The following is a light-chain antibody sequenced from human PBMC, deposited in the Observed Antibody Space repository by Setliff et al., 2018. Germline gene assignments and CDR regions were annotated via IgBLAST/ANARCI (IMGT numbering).Light chain of an antibody. CDR1: SGDIGSFTF. J-gene: IGLJ1*01. V-gene: IGLV2-14*03. CDR3: MSYTTIRTYV. CDR2: EVS. Sequence: QSVLTQPASVTGSPGQSITISCTGSSGDIGSFTFVSWYQQYPDEAPKLIIFEVSDRPSGISDRFSGSKSANTASLTISGLQAEDEADYYCMSYTTIRTYVFGTGTKVTVL.